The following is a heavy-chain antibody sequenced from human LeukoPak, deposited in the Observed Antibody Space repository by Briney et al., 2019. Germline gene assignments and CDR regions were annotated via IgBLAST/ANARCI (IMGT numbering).Heavy chain of an antibody. D-gene: IGHD3-10*01. CDR3: ARNRKVLWFGELYRGYNWFDP. V-gene: IGHV5-10-1*01. CDR2: IDPRDSYT. CDR1: GYIFTSYW. Sequence: GESLKISCKGSGYIFTSYWISWVRQMPGKGLEWMGRIDPRDSYTNYSPSFQGHVTISADKSISTAYLQWSSLKASDTAMYYCARNRKVLWFGELYRGYNWFDPWGQGTLVTVSS. J-gene: IGHJ5*02.